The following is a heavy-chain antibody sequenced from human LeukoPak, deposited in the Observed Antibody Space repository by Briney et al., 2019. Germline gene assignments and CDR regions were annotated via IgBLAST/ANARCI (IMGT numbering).Heavy chain of an antibody. Sequence: PSETLSLTCAVHGGSFSGYYWSWIRQPPGKGLEWIGEINHSGSTNYNPSLKSRVTISVDTSKNQFSLKLSSVTAADTAVYYCARWGVHYYYYGMDVWGKGTTVTVSS. V-gene: IGHV4-34*01. J-gene: IGHJ6*04. CDR1: GGSFSGYY. D-gene: IGHD3-10*01. CDR3: ARWGVHYYYYGMDV. CDR2: INHSGST.